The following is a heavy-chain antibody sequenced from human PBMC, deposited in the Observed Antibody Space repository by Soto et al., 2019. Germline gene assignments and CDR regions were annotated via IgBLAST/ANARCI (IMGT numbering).Heavy chain of an antibody. J-gene: IGHJ4*02. D-gene: IGHD1-1*01. Sequence: LRLSCSVSGFTFSAYWMHWVRQVPGKGLTWVSRISDDGSTATYADSVKGRFVISRDNAKNSLYLEMNTLRADDSGLYYCARGPRVSSTGTGAHWGRGTLVTVSS. CDR2: ISDDGSTA. V-gene: IGHV3-74*01. CDR1: GFTFSAYW. CDR3: ARGPRVSSTGTGAH.